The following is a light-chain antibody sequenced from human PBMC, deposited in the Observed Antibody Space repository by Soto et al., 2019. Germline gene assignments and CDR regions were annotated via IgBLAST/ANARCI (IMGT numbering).Light chain of an antibody. J-gene: IGKJ1*01. CDR1: QSVRSN. CDR2: GAS. V-gene: IGKV3-15*01. Sequence: EIVTTQSPATLSVSPGERATLTCRASQSVRSNLAWYQQKPGQAPRLLIYGASTRATGIPDRFSGSGSGTEFTLTISSLQPEHSAVYFCQQYNQWPPWTFGQGTKVEIK. CDR3: QQYNQWPPWT.